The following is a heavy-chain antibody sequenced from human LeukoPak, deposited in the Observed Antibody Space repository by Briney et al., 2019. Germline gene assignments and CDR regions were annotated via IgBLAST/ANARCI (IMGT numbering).Heavy chain of an antibody. CDR2: IYYSGST. D-gene: IGHD2-15*01. J-gene: IGHJ3*02. CDR3: ARSRDLGYCSGGSCPKDAFDI. CDR1: GGSISSYY. Sequence: TSETLSLTCTVSGGSISSYYWSWIRQPPGKGLEWIGYIYYSGSTNYNPSLKSRVTISVDTSKNQFSLKLSSVTAADTAVYYCARSRDLGYCSGGSCPKDAFDIWGQGTMVTVSS. V-gene: IGHV4-59*01.